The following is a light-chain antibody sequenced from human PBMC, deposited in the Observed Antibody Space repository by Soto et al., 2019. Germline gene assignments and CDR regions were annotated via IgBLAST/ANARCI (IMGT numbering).Light chain of an antibody. CDR3: QKYNSGIT. Sequence: DIQMTQSPSSLSASVGDRVTITCRASQGISNYLAWYQQKPGKVPKLLIYAASTLQSGVPSRFSGSGSGTDFTLTISSLQPEDVATYYRQKYNSGITFGPGTKVDIK. J-gene: IGKJ3*01. CDR2: AAS. CDR1: QGISNY. V-gene: IGKV1-27*01.